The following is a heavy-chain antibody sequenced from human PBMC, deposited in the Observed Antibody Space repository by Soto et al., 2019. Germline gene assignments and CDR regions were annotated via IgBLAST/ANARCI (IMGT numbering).Heavy chain of an antibody. CDR2: IYYTGST. V-gene: IGHV4-39*07. Sequence: SETLSLTCTVSGVSITSGTYYWGWIRQPPGKGLEWIGTIYYTGSTYYDPSLKSRVTISVDTSKNQFSLKLTSVTAADTAVYYCARDPWSIAARFDYWGPGTLVTVSS. CDR1: GVSITSGTYY. D-gene: IGHD6-6*01. J-gene: IGHJ4*02. CDR3: ARDPWSIAARFDY.